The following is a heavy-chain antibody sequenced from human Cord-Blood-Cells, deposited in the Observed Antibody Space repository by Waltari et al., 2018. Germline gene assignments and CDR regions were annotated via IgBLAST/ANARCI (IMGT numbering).Heavy chain of an antibody. J-gene: IGHJ4*02. D-gene: IGHD6-13*01. CDR2: IYWNDDK. V-gene: IGHV2-5*01. Sequence: QITLKESGPTLVKPTQTLTLTCTFSGFSLSPSGVRVGWIRQPPGKALEWLALIYWNDDKRYSPSLKSRLTITKDTSKNQVVLTMTNMDPVDTATYYCAHTSSSWYYFDYWGQGTLVTVSS. CDR3: AHTSSSWYYFDY. CDR1: GFSLSPSGVR.